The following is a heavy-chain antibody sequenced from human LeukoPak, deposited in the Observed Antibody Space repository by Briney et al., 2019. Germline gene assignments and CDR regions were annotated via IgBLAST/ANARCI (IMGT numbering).Heavy chain of an antibody. V-gene: IGHV3-7*01. J-gene: IGHJ4*02. CDR3: GRGSAAPDH. CDR2: ILPDGSGK. Sequence: PGGSLRLSCAASGFTFRSYWMSWVRQPPGKGREGVANILPDGSGKNYVNSVKGRFIISRDNAKNSVSLQMNSLRTADTAVYYCGRGSAAPDHWGQGTLVTVSS. CDR1: GFTFRSYW. D-gene: IGHD6-6*01.